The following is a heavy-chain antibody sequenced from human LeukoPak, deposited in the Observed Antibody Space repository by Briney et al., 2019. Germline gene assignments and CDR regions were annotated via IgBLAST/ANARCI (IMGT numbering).Heavy chain of an antibody. CDR2: IIPIFGTA. Sequence: SVKVSCKASGYTFTSYAMNWVRQALGQGLEWMGGIIPIFGTANYAQKFQGRVTITADESTSTAYMELSSLRSEDTAVYYCARDTAWRLRLGELSYNWFDPWGQGTLVTDSS. J-gene: IGHJ5*02. CDR1: GYTFTSYA. V-gene: IGHV1-69*13. D-gene: IGHD3-16*02. CDR3: ARDTAWRLRLGELSYNWFDP.